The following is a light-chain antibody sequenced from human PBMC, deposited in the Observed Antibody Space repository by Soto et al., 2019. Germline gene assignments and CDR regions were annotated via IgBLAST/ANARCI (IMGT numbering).Light chain of an antibody. J-gene: IGLJ1*01. Sequence: QSALTQPASVSGSPGQSITISCTGTSSDVGGYNYVSWYQQHPGKAPQLMIYEVFNRPSGVSNRVSGSRSGNTASLTISWLQAEDEAEYYCNSYTSSSTFVFGTGTKVTVL. CDR3: NSYTSSSTFV. CDR1: SSDVGGYNY. V-gene: IGLV2-14*01. CDR2: EVF.